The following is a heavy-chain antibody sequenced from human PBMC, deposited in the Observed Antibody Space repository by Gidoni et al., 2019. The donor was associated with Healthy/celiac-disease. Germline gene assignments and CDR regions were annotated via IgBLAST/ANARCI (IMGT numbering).Heavy chain of an antibody. J-gene: IGHJ3*02. CDR3: ARDRVATMGLDAFDI. Sequence: EVQLVESGGGLVKPGGSLRLSCAASGFTFSSYSMNWVRQAPGKGLEWVSSISSSSSYIYYADSVKGRFTISRDNAKNSLYLQMNSLRAEDTAVYYCARDRVATMGLDAFDIWGQGTMVTVSS. V-gene: IGHV3-21*01. D-gene: IGHD5-12*01. CDR2: ISSSSSYI. CDR1: GFTFSSYS.